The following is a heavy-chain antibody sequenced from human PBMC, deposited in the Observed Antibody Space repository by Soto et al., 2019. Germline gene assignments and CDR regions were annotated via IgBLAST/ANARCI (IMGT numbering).Heavy chain of an antibody. CDR3: ARPSGSHNAFDI. CDR2: ISGSGGST. Sequence: SGGSLRLSCAASGFTFSSYAMSWVRQAPGKGLEWVSAISGSGGSTYYADSVKGRFTISRDNSKNTLYLQMNSLRAEDTAVYYCARPSGSHNAFDIWGQGTMVTVSS. CDR1: GFTFSSYA. J-gene: IGHJ3*02. V-gene: IGHV3-23*01. D-gene: IGHD1-26*01.